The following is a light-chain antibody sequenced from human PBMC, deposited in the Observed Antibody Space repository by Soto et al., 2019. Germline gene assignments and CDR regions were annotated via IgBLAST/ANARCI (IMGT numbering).Light chain of an antibody. V-gene: IGLV2-8*01. Sequence: QSALTQPPSASGSPGQSVTISCPGTSRDVGGYNYVSWYQQHPGKAPKLMIYEVSKRPSWVPDRFSGSKSGNTASLTVSGLQAEDEADYYCSSYAGSNNYVVFGGGTKVTVL. CDR2: EVS. CDR1: SRDVGGYNY. J-gene: IGLJ2*01. CDR3: SSYAGSNNYVV.